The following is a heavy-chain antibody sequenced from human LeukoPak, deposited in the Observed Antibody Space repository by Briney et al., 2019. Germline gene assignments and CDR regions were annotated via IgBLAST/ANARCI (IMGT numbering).Heavy chain of an antibody. J-gene: IGHJ3*02. CDR2: FYYSGSS. Sequence: SETLSLTCTVSGGSTSSYFCSWIRQPPGKGLEWIGNFYYSGSSNYNPSLKSRVTISGDTSKNQFSLKLSSVTAADTAIYYCARVSPAVGAFDIWGRGTMVTVSS. V-gene: IGHV4-59*01. CDR3: ARVSPAVGAFDI. D-gene: IGHD6-13*01. CDR1: GGSTSSYF.